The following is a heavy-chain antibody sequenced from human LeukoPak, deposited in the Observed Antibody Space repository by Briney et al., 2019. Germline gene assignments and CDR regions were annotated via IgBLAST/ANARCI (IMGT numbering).Heavy chain of an antibody. V-gene: IGHV4-4*07. CDR2: IYTSGST. Sequence: SETLSLTCTVSGGSISSYYWSWIRQPAGKGLEWIGRIYTSGSTNYNPSLKSRVTMSVDTSKNQFSLKLNSVTAADTAVYYCARTRAYGGRPDYWGQGTLVTVSS. D-gene: IGHD4-23*01. CDR1: GGSISSYY. J-gene: IGHJ4*02. CDR3: ARTRAYGGRPDY.